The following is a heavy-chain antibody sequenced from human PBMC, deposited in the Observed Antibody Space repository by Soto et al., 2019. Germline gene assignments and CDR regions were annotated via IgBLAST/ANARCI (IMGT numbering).Heavy chain of an antibody. CDR2: ISGYNGDT. V-gene: IGHV1-18*01. J-gene: IGHJ6*02. CDR1: GYTFTSYG. Sequence: ASVKVSCKASGYTFTSYGISWVRQAPGQGLEWMGWISGYNGDTKYAQKFQGRVTMTTDTSTSTAYMELRSLRSDDTAVYYCARDPSKFDVWGQGTTVTVSS. CDR3: ARDPSKFDV.